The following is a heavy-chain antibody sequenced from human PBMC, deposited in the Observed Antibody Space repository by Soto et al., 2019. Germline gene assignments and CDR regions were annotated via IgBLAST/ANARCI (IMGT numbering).Heavy chain of an antibody. Sequence: QVQLQESGPGLVKPSETLSLTCTVSGGSISSYYWSWIRQPPGKGLEWIGYIYYSRSTYYIPSLKSRVTISVDTSKNQFSLQLTSVTAADTAVYFCARGGWRQIDYWGQGTLVTVSS. CDR1: GGSISSYY. J-gene: IGHJ4*02. CDR3: ARGGWRQIDY. D-gene: IGHD3-3*01. CDR2: IYYSRST. V-gene: IGHV4-59*08.